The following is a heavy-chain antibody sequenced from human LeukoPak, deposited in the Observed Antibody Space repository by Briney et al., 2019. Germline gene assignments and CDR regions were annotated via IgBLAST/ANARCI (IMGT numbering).Heavy chain of an antibody. CDR2: INAGNGNT. V-gene: IGHV1-3*01. Sequence: ASVKVSCKASGYTFTSYAMHWVRQAPGQRLEWMGWINAGNGNTKYSQKFQGRVTITADESTSTAYMELSSLRSEDTAVYYCAESDYYDSSGYPYWGQGTLVTVSS. CDR3: AESDYYDSSGYPY. CDR1: GYTFTSYA. D-gene: IGHD3-22*01. J-gene: IGHJ4*02.